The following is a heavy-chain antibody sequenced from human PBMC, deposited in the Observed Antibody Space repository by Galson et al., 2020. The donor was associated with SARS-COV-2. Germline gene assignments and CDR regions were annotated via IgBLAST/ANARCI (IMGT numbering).Heavy chain of an antibody. V-gene: IGHV4-38-2*01. Sequence: SEPLTLTCAVSGLPISTTNYRSWIRQAPGKGLEWIGSVYPSGSTYYNPSLKSRVTISLDTSKNPFSLRLTSVPAADPALYYCARQGVTMKFLLTVPGWVFDLWGRGTLVTVSS. CDR2: VYPSGST. CDR3: ARQGVTMKFLLTVPGWVFDL. J-gene: IGHJ2*01. D-gene: IGHD3-16*01. CDR1: GLPISTTNY.